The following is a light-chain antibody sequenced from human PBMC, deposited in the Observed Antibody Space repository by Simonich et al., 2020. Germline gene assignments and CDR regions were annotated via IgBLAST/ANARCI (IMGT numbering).Light chain of an antibody. CDR2: EGS. V-gene: IGLV2-14*02. CDR3: SSYTSSSTTV. J-gene: IGLJ3*02. CDR1: SSDVGSYNL. Sequence: QSALTQPASVSGSPGQSITISCTGTSSDVGSYNLVSWYQQHPGKAPKLMIYEGSKRPSGVSNRFAGSKSGNTASLKISGLQAEDEADYYCSSYTSSSTTVFGGGTKLTVL.